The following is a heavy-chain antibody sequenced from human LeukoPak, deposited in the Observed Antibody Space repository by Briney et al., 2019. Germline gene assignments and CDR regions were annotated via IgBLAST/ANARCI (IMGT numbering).Heavy chain of an antibody. CDR3: ARDGQQWLDHDAFDI. D-gene: IGHD6-19*01. V-gene: IGHV3-66*01. CDR1: GFTVSSNY. CDR2: IYSGGST. Sequence: GGSLRLSCAASGFTVSSNYMSWARQAPGKGLEWVSVIYSGGSTYYADSVKGRFTISRDNSKNTLYLQMNSLRAEDTAVYYCARDGQQWLDHDAFDIWGQGTMVTVSS. J-gene: IGHJ3*02.